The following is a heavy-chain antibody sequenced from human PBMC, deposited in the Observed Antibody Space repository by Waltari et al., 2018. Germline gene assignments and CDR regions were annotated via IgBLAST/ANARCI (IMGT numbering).Heavy chain of an antibody. CDR1: GYTLTEFS. CDR2: FDPEDGVT. Sequence: QVQLVQSGAEVTKPGASVKVSCKVSGYTLTEFSMHWVGQAPGQGLEWTGGFDPEDGVTIYAQKFQGRVTMTEDTSTDTAYMELSSLRAEDTAVYYCATGRYYGMDVWGQGTTVTVSS. J-gene: IGHJ6*02. V-gene: IGHV1-24*01. CDR3: ATGRYYGMDV.